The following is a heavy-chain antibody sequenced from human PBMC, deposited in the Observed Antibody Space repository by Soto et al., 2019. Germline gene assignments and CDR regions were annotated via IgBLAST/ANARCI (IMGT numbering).Heavy chain of an antibody. V-gene: IGHV3-30*18. CDR1: GFTFSTYG. CDR2: ISHDASHR. D-gene: IGHD1-26*01. Sequence: LRLSCSPSGFTFSTYGMHWVRQAPGKGLEWVALISHDASHRYYIDSVEGRFTISRDNSKNTLFLQLSSLRTDDTAVYFCAKDRSPELYDYGFDVWGQGTTVTVS. J-gene: IGHJ6*02. CDR3: AKDRSPELYDYGFDV.